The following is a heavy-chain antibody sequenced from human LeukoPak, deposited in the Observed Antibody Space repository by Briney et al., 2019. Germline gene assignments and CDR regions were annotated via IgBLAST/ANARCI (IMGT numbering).Heavy chain of an antibody. CDR3: AREFMTTVTLDV. J-gene: IGHJ6*04. D-gene: IGHD4-17*01. V-gene: IGHV1-2*02. CDR1: GYTFTGYY. CDR2: IDPNSGDT. Sequence: VKVSCKASGYTFTGYYMHWVRQAPGQGLEWIGWIDPNSGDTNYAQKFQGRVTMTRDTSISTAYMEVSRLTSDDTAVYYCAREFMTTVTLDVWGEGTTVTVSS.